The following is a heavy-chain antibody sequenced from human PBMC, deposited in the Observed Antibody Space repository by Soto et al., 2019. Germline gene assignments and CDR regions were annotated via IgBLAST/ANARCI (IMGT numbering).Heavy chain of an antibody. CDR1: GYTFTSYY. CDR2: INPSGGST. Sequence: AASVKVSCKASGYTFTSYYMHWVRQAPGQGLEWMGIINPSGGSTSYAQKFQGRVTMTRDTSTSTVYMELSSLRSEDTAVYYCARDGLSTMIVVVSEGLDYWGQGTLVTVSS. V-gene: IGHV1-46*01. D-gene: IGHD3-22*01. J-gene: IGHJ4*02. CDR3: ARDGLSTMIVVVSEGLDY.